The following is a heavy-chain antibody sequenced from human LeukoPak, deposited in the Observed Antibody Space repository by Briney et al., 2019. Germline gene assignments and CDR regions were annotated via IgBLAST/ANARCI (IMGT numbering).Heavy chain of an antibody. J-gene: IGHJ3*02. CDR1: GFTFSSYA. V-gene: IGHV3-30*04. CDR3: ASDYGSGSYNDAFDI. D-gene: IGHD3-10*01. CDR2: TSYDGSNK. Sequence: GGSLRLSCAASGFTFSSYAMHWVRQAPGKGLEWVAVTSYDGSNKYYADSVKGRFTISRDNSKNTLYLQMNSLRAEDTAVYYCASDYGSGSYNDAFDIWGQGTMVTVSS.